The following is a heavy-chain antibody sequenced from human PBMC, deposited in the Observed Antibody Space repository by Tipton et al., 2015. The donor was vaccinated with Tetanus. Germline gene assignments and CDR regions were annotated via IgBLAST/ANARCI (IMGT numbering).Heavy chain of an antibody. Sequence: SLRLSCAASGFMFSSYTMSWVRQAPGKGLECVSAIGGSGGASYYADSVKGRFTISRDNSKSTLYLQVHSLRVEDTAIYFCARDGGNYFYYGMNVWGQGAAVTVSS. CDR1: GFMFSSYT. CDR3: ARDGGNYFYYGMNV. CDR2: IGGSGGAS. J-gene: IGHJ6*02. V-gene: IGHV3-23*01.